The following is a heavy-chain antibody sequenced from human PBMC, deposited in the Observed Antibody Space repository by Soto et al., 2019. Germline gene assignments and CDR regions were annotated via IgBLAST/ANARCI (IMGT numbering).Heavy chain of an antibody. Sequence: GASVKVSCKVSGYTLTELSMHWVRQAPGKGLEWMGGFDPEDGETIYAQKFQGRVTMTEDTSTDTAYMELSSLRSEDTAVYYCAADPFNGGYNWNPNWFDPWGQGTLVTVSS. D-gene: IGHD1-20*01. CDR3: AADPFNGGYNWNPNWFDP. CDR2: FDPEDGET. CDR1: GYTLTELS. V-gene: IGHV1-24*01. J-gene: IGHJ5*02.